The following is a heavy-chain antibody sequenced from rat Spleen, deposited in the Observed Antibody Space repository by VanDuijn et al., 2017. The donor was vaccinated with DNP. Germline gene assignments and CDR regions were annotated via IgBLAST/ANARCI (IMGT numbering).Heavy chain of an antibody. V-gene: IGHV2-6*01. CDR2: MSSGGNT. J-gene: IGHJ4*01. CDR3: SSTLVNYGTYGYYAMDA. CDR1: GFSLTSYT. Sequence: QVQLKESGPGLVQPSQTLSLTCTVSGFSLTSYTVSWVRQPPGEGLEWIAAMSSGGNTYYNSAIKSRLSVSSDTDKSQVFLKMNSLQPEDTATYYCSSTLVNYGTYGYYAMDAWGQGTSVTVSS. D-gene: IGHD1-3*01.